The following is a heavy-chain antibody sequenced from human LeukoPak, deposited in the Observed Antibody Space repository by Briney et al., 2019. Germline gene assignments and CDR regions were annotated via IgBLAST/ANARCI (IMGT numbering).Heavy chain of an antibody. Sequence: VGSLRLSCASSGFTFNNHSMNWVRQGPGKRLEWVSSISYSGKYIYYADSVRGRFTISRDNAKNSLHLQMSSLRVEDMAVYYCVRSHDVAAGPFDNWGQGTLVTVSS. D-gene: IGHD6-13*01. J-gene: IGHJ4*02. CDR2: ISYSGKYI. V-gene: IGHV3-21*01. CDR3: VRSHDVAAGPFDN. CDR1: GFTFNNHS.